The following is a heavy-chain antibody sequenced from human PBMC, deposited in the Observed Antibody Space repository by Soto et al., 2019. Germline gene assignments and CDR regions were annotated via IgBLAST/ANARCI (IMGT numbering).Heavy chain of an antibody. CDR2: IIPIFGTA. J-gene: IGHJ6*02. D-gene: IGHD6-13*01. V-gene: IGHV1-69*01. Sequence: QVQLVQSGAEVKKPGSSVKVSCKASGGTFSSYAISWVRQAPGQGLEWMGGIIPIFGTANYAQKFQGRVKITADESTSTAYMELSSLRSEDTAVYYCATYSSSWDYYYYYGMDVWGQGTTVTVSS. CDR3: ATYSSSWDYYYYYGMDV. CDR1: GGTFSSYA.